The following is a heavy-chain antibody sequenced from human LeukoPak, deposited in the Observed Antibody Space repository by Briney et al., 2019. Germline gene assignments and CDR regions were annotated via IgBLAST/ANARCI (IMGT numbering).Heavy chain of an antibody. CDR3: GRRQQTGGDNGLHNWFDP. D-gene: IGHD2-21*01. J-gene: IGHJ5*02. Sequence: PSETLSLICTVSGGSSSSSSWNWIRQPPGKGLEWIGYIYYSGSTKYNPSLESRVTISVDTSKNQISLKLRSVTAADTAIYYGGRRQQTGGDNGLHNWFDPWGQGTLVTVSS. CDR2: IYYSGST. V-gene: IGHV4-59*08. CDR1: GGSSSSSS.